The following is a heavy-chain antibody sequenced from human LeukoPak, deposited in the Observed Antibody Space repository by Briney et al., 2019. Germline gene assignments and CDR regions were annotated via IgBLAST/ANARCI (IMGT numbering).Heavy chain of an antibody. J-gene: IGHJ4*02. D-gene: IGHD5-12*01. CDR1: GFTFSSYG. V-gene: IGHV3-33*06. CDR3: AKASGYDYFTPFDY. CDR2: IWYDGSNK. Sequence: GGSLRLSCAASGFTFSSYGMHWVRQAPGKGLEWVAVIWYDGSNKYYADSVKGRFTISRGNSKNTLYLQMNSLRAEDTAVYYCAKASGYDYFTPFDYWGQGTLVTVSS.